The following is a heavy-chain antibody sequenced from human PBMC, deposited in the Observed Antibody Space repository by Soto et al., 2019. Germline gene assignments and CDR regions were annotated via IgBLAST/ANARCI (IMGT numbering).Heavy chain of an antibody. CDR1: GGSISSSSYY. CDR3: ARHEYSSSPLDY. D-gene: IGHD6-13*01. V-gene: IGHV4-39*01. J-gene: IGHJ4*02. Sequence: PSETLSLTCTVSGGSISSSSYYWGWIRQPPGKGLEWIGSIYYSGSTYYNPSLKSLVTISVDTSKNQFSLKLSSVTAADTAVYYCARHEYSSSPLDYWGQGTLVTVSS. CDR2: IYYSGST.